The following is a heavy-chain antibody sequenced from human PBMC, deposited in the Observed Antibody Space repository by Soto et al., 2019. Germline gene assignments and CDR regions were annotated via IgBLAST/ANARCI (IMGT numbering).Heavy chain of an antibody. V-gene: IGHV4-34*01. CDR1: RESFSGYY. Sequence: SETLSLTCAVYRESFSGYYWSWIRQPPGKGLEWIGEINHSGSTNYNPSLKSRVTISVDTSKNQFSLKLSSVTAADTAVYYCARLYPPLRGSSWLDDSGQGTLVTVSS. D-gene: IGHD6-13*01. J-gene: IGHJ4*02. CDR3: ARLYPPLRGSSWLDD. CDR2: INHSGST.